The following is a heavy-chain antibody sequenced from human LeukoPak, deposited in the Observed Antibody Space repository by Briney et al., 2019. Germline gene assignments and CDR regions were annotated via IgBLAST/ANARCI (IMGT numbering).Heavy chain of an antibody. CDR2: IYYSGST. Sequence: PSETLSLTCTVSGGSISSSSYYWGWIRQPPGKGLEWIGSIYYSGSTYYNPSLKSRVTISVDTSKNQFSLKLSSVTAADTAVYYCASNVLRYFDWGALGINYFDYWGQGTLVTVSS. CDR1: GGSISSSSYY. CDR3: ASNVLRYFDWGALGINYFDY. V-gene: IGHV4-39*01. J-gene: IGHJ4*02. D-gene: IGHD3-9*01.